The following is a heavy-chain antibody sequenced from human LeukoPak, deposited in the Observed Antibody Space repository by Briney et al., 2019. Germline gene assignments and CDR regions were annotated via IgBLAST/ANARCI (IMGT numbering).Heavy chain of an antibody. J-gene: IGHJ4*02. CDR3: ARGGSSYWYYFDY. D-gene: IGHD6-13*01. CDR1: GGSISSSSYY. Sequence: SETLSLTCTVSGGSISSSSYYWGWIRQPPGKGLEWIGYIYYSGSTNYNPSLRSRVTISVDTSKNQFSLKLTSVTAADTAVYYCARGGSSYWYYFDYWGQGTLVTVSS. V-gene: IGHV4-61*05. CDR2: IYYSGST.